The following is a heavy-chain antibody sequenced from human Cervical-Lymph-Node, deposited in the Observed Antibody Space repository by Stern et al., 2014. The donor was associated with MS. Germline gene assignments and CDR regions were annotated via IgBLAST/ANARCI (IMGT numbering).Heavy chain of an antibody. J-gene: IGHJ6*02. V-gene: IGHV3-21*01. D-gene: IGHD2-2*01. CDR1: GFTFNTYS. Sequence: EDQLVESGGGLVKPGGSLRIACAASGFTFNTYSMIWVRQAPGKGLEWVSSISGSSGYIYYADSVKGRFTISRDNAKNSLYLEMNSLRAEDTAVYSCARCRGTICFKGSGLDVWGQGTTVTVSS. CDR3: ARCRGTICFKGSGLDV. CDR2: ISGSSGYI.